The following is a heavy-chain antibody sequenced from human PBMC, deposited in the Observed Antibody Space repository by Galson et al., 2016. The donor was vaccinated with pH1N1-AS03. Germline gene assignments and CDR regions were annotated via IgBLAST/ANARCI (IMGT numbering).Heavy chain of an antibody. CDR3: ARGRGSYGMDV. Sequence: SVKVSCKASGYTFISYVMHWVRQAPGQRLEWMGWINAGNGNTTYSQSFQGRVTITRDTFASKAYMELSSLRSEDTAVYYCARGRGSYGMDVWGQGTVVIVSS. CDR1: GYTFISYV. V-gene: IGHV1-3*01. J-gene: IGHJ6*02. CDR2: INAGNGNT. D-gene: IGHD1-26*01.